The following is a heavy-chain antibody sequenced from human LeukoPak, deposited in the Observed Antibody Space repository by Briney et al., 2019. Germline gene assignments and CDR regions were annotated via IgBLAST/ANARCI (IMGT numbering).Heavy chain of an antibody. D-gene: IGHD3-9*01. CDR3: LTSMGY. J-gene: IGHJ4*02. Sequence: PGGSLRLSCAATGLTFSNHWTNWVRQAPGKGLEWVANIKPDGSGEYYVDSVKGRFIISRDNAKNSVYLQMNSLRAEDTAVYYMLTSMGYWGQGTLVTVSS. CDR2: IKPDGSGE. CDR1: GLTFSNHW. V-gene: IGHV3-7*01.